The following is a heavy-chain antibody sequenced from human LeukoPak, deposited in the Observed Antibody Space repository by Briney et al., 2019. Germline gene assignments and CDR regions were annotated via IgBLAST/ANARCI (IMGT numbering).Heavy chain of an antibody. CDR3: AILRLSTGLWWFFDL. CDR2: INPNSGDT. CDR1: GYTFNAYY. V-gene: IGHV1-2*02. D-gene: IGHD2-8*02. J-gene: IGHJ2*01. Sequence: ASVKVSCKASGYTFNAYYLHWVRQAPGQGLEWMGWINPNSGDTKYAQKFQGRVTMTGDTSISTAYMELSRLRFDDTAVYYCAILRLSTGLWWFFDLWGRGTLVTVSS.